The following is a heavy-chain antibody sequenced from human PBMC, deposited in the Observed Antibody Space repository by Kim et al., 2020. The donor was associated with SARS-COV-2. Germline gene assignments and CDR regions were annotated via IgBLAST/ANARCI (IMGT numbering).Heavy chain of an antibody. CDR2: INHSGST. D-gene: IGHD3-10*01. J-gene: IGHJ5*02. Sequence: SETLSLTCAVYGGSFSGYYWSWIRQPPGKGLEWIGEINHSGSTNYNPSLKSRVTISVDTSKNQFSLKLSSVTAADTAVYYCARGHYYGSGRWFDPWGQGT. CDR3: ARGHYYGSGRWFDP. CDR1: GGSFSGYY. V-gene: IGHV4-34*01.